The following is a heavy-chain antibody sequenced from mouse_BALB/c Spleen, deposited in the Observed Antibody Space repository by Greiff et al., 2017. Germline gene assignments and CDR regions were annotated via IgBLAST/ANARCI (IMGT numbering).Heavy chain of an antibody. CDR2: ISSGGSYT. V-gene: IGHV5-6-4*01. CDR1: GFTFSSYT. CDR3: TRDRGTAPYYAMDY. J-gene: IGHJ4*01. D-gene: IGHD1-2*01. Sequence: EVQRVESGGGLVKPGGSLKLSCAASGFTFSSYTMSWVRQTPEKRLEWVATISSGGSYTYYPDSVKGRFTISRDNAKKTLYLQMSSLKSEDTAMYYWTRDRGTAPYYAMDYWGQGTSVTVSS.